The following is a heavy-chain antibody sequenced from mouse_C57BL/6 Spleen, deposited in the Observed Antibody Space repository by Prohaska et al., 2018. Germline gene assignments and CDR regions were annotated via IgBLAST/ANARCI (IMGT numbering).Heavy chain of an antibody. CDR1: GFTFSNYW. Sequence: EVKLEESGGGLVQPGGSMKLSCVASGFTFSNYWMNWVRQSPEKGLEWVAQIRLKFDNYATHEAESVKWRFTISRDESKSSVYLQMNNLSAEDTGIYYCTAPAGSSDYWGQGTTLTVSS. J-gene: IGHJ2*01. CDR3: TAPAGSSDY. V-gene: IGHV6-3*01. CDR2: IRLKFDNYAT. D-gene: IGHD1-3*01.